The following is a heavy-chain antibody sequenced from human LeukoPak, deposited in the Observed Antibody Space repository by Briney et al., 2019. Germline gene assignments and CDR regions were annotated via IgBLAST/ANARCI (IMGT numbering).Heavy chain of an antibody. CDR1: GGTFSSYA. Sequence: SVKVSCKASGGTFSSYAISWVRQAPGQGLEWVGGIIPIFGTANYAQKFQGRVTITTDESTSTAYMELSSLRSEGTAVYYCASNYGGNSDYWGQGTLVTVSS. CDR2: IIPIFGTA. J-gene: IGHJ4*02. CDR3: ASNYGGNSDY. V-gene: IGHV1-69*05. D-gene: IGHD4-23*01.